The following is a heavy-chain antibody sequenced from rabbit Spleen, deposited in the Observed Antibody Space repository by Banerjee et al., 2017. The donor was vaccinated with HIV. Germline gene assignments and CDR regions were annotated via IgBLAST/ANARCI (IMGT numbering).Heavy chain of an antibody. CDR1: GFSFSAVHW. D-gene: IGHD1-1*01. Sequence: QSLEESGGDLVKPGASLTLTCTASGFSFSAVHWIYWVRQAPGKGLEWIACINAVTGKAVYTTWAKGRFTISKTSSTTVTLQMTSLTAADTATYFCARDGSGGISYYFNLWGPGTLVTVS. V-gene: IGHV1S40*01. CDR2: INAVTGKA. J-gene: IGHJ4*01. CDR3: ARDGSGGISYYFNL.